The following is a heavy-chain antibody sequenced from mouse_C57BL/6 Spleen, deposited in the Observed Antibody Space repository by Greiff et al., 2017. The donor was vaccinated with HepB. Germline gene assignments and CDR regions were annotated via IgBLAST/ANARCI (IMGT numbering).Heavy chain of an antibody. CDR2: ISSGGDYI. D-gene: IGHD2-5*01. V-gene: IGHV5-9-1*02. CDR1: GFTFSSYA. Sequence: EVHLVESGEGLVKPGGSLKLSCAASGFTFSSYAMSWVRQTPEKRLEWVAYISSGGDYIYYADTVKGRFTISRDNARNTLYLQMSSLKSEDTAMYYCTRANSNNDYLDYGGQGTTLTVSS. CDR3: TRANSNNDYLDY. J-gene: IGHJ2*01.